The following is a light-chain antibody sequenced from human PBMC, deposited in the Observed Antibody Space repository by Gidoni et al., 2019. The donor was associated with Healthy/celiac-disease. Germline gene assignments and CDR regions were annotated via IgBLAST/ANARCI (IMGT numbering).Light chain of an antibody. Sequence: EIVLTQSPGTLSLSPGERATLSCRASQSVSSSYLAWYQQKPGQEPRLLIYGASSRATGIPDRFSGSGSGTYFTLTISRLEPEEFAVYYCQQYGSSPPSTFGPGTKVDIK. CDR2: GAS. CDR1: QSVSSSY. J-gene: IGKJ3*01. V-gene: IGKV3-20*01. CDR3: QQYGSSPPST.